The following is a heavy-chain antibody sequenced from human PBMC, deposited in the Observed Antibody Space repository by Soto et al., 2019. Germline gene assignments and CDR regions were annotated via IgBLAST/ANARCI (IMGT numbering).Heavy chain of an antibody. D-gene: IGHD3-10*01. CDR3: ARGGAAYGLDY. V-gene: IGHV1-46*01. Sequence: VASVKVSCKGIGYSFTSHYMHWVRQAPGQGLEWMGTIHPGGVNIAYAQKFQGRVTMTKDTSTSTVYMELTSLTSEDSAMYYCARGGAAYGLDYWGQGTLVTVS. J-gene: IGHJ4*02. CDR1: GYSFTSHY. CDR2: IHPGGVNI.